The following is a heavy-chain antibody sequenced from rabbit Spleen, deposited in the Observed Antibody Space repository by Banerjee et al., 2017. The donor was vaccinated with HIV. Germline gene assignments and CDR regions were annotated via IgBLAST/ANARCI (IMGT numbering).Heavy chain of an antibody. J-gene: IGHJ6*01. V-gene: IGHV1S40*01. CDR1: GFSFSNKAV. Sequence: QSLEESGGGLVKPEGSLTLTCKASGFSFSNKAVMCWVRQAPGKGLQWIACINAVTGKAVYATWAKGRFTFSKTSSTTVTLQMTSLTAADTATYFCVRDLTNIIGWNFGWWGQGTLVTVS. CDR3: VRDLTNIIGWNFGW. CDR2: INAVTGKA. D-gene: IGHD1-1*01.